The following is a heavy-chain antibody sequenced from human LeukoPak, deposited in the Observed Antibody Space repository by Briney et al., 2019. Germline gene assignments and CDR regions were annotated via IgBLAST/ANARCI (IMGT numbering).Heavy chain of an antibody. CDR3: ARDATPPWYSSSSWAFDI. CDR2: ISSSSSYI. CDR1: GFTFSSYS. V-gene: IGHV3-21*01. D-gene: IGHD6-6*01. Sequence: PGGSLRLPCAASGFTFSSYSMNWVRQAPGKGLEWVSSISSSSSYIYYADSVKGRFTISRDNAKNSLYLQMNSLRAEDTAVYYCARDATPPWYSSSSWAFDIWGQGTMVTVSS. J-gene: IGHJ3*02.